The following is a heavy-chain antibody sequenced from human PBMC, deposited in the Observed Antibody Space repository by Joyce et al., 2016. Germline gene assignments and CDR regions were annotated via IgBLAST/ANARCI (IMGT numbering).Heavy chain of an antibody. CDR1: SAPISSYY. Sequence: QVQLQESGPGLVKPSETLSLTCTVSSAPISSYYWSWIRQPPGKGLEWIGDIYYSGSTNYNPSLKSRVTISLDTSKSQFSLKVSSVTAADTAIYYCASLNYDWFDPWGQGTLVTVSS. V-gene: IGHV4-59*01. CDR2: IYYSGST. J-gene: IGHJ5*02. CDR3: ASLNYDWFDP. D-gene: IGHD3-16*01.